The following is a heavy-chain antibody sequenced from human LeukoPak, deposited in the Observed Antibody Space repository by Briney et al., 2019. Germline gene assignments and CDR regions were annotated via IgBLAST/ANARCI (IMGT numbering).Heavy chain of an antibody. J-gene: IGHJ3*02. CDR3: ARESSLSGYSSDAFDI. CDR1: GYIFTSYS. Sequence: GASVKVSCKASGYIFTSYSIIWVRQAPGQGLEWMGWISAYNDNTNYAQKLQGRVTMTTDTSTSTAYMELRSLRSDDTAVYYCARESSLSGYSSDAFDIWGQGTMVTVSS. V-gene: IGHV1-18*01. CDR2: ISAYNDNT. D-gene: IGHD3-22*01.